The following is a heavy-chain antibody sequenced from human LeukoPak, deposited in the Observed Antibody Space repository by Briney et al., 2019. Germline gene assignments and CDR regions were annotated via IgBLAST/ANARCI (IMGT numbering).Heavy chain of an antibody. D-gene: IGHD3-10*01. J-gene: IGHJ4*02. Sequence: SETLSLTCTVSGGSIGSYYWSWIRQPPGEGLEWIAYLFYSGSTDYNPSLESRVTISVDTSKNQFSLKLRSVTAADTAVYYCATVAVIRGVTYFDYWGQGTLVTVSS. CDR1: GGSIGSYY. CDR2: LFYSGST. CDR3: ATVAVIRGVTYFDY. V-gene: IGHV4-59*01.